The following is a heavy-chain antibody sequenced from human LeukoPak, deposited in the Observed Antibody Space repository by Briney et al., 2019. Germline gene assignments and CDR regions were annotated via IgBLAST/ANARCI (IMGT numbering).Heavy chain of an antibody. CDR3: ARQGRYCGGDCYGVRFDY. CDR1: GGSFSGYY. D-gene: IGHD2-21*01. CDR2: INQSGST. Sequence: TSETLSLTCAVYGGSFSGYYWTWIRQSPGKGLEWIGEINQSGSTNHNPSLKSRVTISVDTSKNQFSLKLSSVTAADTAVYYCARQGRYCGGDCYGVRFDYWGQGTLVTVSS. V-gene: IGHV4-34*01. J-gene: IGHJ4*02.